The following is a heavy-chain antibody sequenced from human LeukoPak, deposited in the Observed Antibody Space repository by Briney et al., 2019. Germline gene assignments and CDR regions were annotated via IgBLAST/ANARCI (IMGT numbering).Heavy chain of an antibody. CDR3: ARRYGSGSRYAHYYYYYYMDV. J-gene: IGHJ6*03. Sequence: PSETLSLTCAVYGGSFSGYYWSWIRQPPGKGLEWIGEINHSGSTQSNPSRKSRVTISVDTSKKQFSLKLSSVTAADTAVYYCARRYGSGSRYAHYYYYYYMDVWGKGTTVTISS. D-gene: IGHD3-10*01. CDR1: GGSFSGYY. CDR2: INHSGST. V-gene: IGHV4-34*01.